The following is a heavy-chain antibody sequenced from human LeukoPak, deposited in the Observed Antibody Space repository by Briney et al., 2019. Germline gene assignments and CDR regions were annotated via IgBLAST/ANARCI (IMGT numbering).Heavy chain of an antibody. V-gene: IGHV1-3*01. CDR3: ATAHLPYYYDSSGSKGRNWFDP. CDR2: INAGNGNT. D-gene: IGHD3-22*01. J-gene: IGHJ5*02. Sequence: GASVKVSCKASGYTFTSYAMHWVRQAPGQRLEWMGWINAGNGNTKYSQKFQGRVTITRDTSASTAYMELSSLRSEDTAVYYCATAHLPYYYDSSGSKGRNWFDPWGQGTLVTVSS. CDR1: GYTFTSYA.